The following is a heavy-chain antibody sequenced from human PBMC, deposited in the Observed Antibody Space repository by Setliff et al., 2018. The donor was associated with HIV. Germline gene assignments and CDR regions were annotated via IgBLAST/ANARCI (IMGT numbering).Heavy chain of an antibody. CDR3: ASGKGVRGVIITGGLDV. CDR1: GHNFSNYD. Sequence: GASVKVSCKASGHNFSNYDVIWVRRATGQGLEWMGWMNPNSGGTGYAQKFQGRVIMTRDTSISTAYMELSSLTSADTAVYYCASGKGVRGVIITGGLDVWGKGTTVTVSS. J-gene: IGHJ6*04. D-gene: IGHD3-10*01. V-gene: IGHV1-8*01. CDR2: MNPNSGGT.